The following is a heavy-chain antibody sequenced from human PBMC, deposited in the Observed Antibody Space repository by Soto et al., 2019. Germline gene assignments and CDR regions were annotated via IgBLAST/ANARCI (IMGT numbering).Heavy chain of an antibody. V-gene: IGHV3-23*01. CDR3: ATMNGYFEY. CDR2: ITATGDRT. J-gene: IGHJ4*02. D-gene: IGHD3-22*01. CDR1: GFRFSSYS. Sequence: GGSLRLSCADSGFRFSSYSMSWVRQTPGKGLEWVAAITATGDRTYYADSVTGRFTISRDNSKKTHYLQMTSRRAEDTAMYYCATMNGYFEYWGQGTPVTVSA.